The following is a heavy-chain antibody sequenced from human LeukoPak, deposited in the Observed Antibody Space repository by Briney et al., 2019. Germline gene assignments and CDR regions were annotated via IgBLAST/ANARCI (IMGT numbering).Heavy chain of an antibody. Sequence: SETLSLTCTVSGGSVSSGSYYWSWIRQPPGKGLEWIGYIYYSGSTNYNPSLKSRVTISVDTSKNQFSLKLSSVTAADTAVYYCARGSVATIFGVVIIKEYYFDYWGQGTLVTVSS. V-gene: IGHV4-61*01. CDR3: ARGSVATIFGVVIIKEYYFDY. J-gene: IGHJ4*02. D-gene: IGHD3-3*01. CDR2: IYYSGST. CDR1: GGSVSSGSYY.